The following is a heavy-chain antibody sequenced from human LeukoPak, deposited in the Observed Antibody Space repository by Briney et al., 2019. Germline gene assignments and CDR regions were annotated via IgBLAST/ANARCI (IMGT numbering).Heavy chain of an antibody. V-gene: IGHV3-7*01. CDR1: GFTFSSYW. J-gene: IGHJ4*02. D-gene: IGHD5-12*01. CDR2: IEPDGSDK. CDR3: ATYSGSSGASDY. Sequence: GGSLRLSCAASGFTFSSYWMSWVRQAPGKGLEGVASIEPDGSDKNYVDSVKGRFTISRDNAKNSLYLQVNSPRAEDTAVYYCATYSGSSGASDYWGQGTLVTVSS.